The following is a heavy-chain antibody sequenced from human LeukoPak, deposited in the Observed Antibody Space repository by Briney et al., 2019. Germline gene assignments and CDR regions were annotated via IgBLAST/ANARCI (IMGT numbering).Heavy chain of an antibody. CDR3: ARAGWGSTLDAFDI. V-gene: IGHV1-46*01. CDR1: GYTFTSYY. Sequence: ASVKVSCKASGYTFTSYYMHWVRQAPGQGLEWIGIINPSGGSTNYAQKFQGRATMTRDTSTSTVYMDLGSLRSEDTAVYYCARAGWGSTLDAFDIWGQGTMVTVSS. CDR2: INPSGGST. J-gene: IGHJ3*02. D-gene: IGHD3-16*01.